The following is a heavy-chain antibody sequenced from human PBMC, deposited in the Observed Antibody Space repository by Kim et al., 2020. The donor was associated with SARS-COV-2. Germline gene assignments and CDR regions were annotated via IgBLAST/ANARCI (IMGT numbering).Heavy chain of an antibody. CDR2: IYNSGST. J-gene: IGHJ2*01. CDR3: ARGYCSGSTCNSWYFDL. D-gene: IGHD2-15*01. Sequence: SETLSLTCTVSGGSISNYYWTWIRQRPGKGLEWIGYIYNSGSTKYNPSLNSRVTISVDTSQNQFSLNLSSVTAADTAVYYCARGYCSGSTCNSWYFDLWGRATLVTVSS. CDR1: GGSISNYY. V-gene: IGHV4-59*13.